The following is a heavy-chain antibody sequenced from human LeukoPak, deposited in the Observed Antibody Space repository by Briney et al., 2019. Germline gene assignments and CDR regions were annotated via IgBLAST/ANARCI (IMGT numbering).Heavy chain of an antibody. CDR2: INPDSGHI. CDR1: EYTFIGYY. Sequence: ASVTVSCKAYEYTFIGYYIHWMRQAPGQGLEWMGWINPDSGHINYAQKFQGRITMTRDTSVNTAYMEMNNLTSDDTAIYYCARKWGTGRAVDPLFPTFFDPWGQGTQVTVSA. D-gene: IGHD1-26*01. CDR3: ARKWGTGRAVDPLFPTFFDP. J-gene: IGHJ5*02. V-gene: IGHV1-2*02.